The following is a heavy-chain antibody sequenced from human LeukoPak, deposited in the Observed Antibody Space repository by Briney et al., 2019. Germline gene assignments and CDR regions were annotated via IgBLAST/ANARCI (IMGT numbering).Heavy chain of an antibody. CDR3: ARDLSIAVAGYFDY. CDR2: ISSSGSTI. D-gene: IGHD6-19*01. V-gene: IGHV3-48*03. J-gene: IGHJ4*02. CDR1: GFTFSSYE. Sequence: PGGSLRLSCAASGFTFSSYEMNWVRQAPGKGLEWVSYISSSGSTIYYADSVKGRFTISRDNAKNSLYLQMNSLRAEDTAVYYCARDLSIAVAGYFDYWGQGTLVTVSS.